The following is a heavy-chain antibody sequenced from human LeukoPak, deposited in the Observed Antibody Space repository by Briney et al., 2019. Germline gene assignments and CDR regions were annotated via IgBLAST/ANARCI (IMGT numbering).Heavy chain of an antibody. D-gene: IGHD6-13*01. CDR3: AREESSSWYRGWFDP. V-gene: IGHV4-59*01. CDR1: GGSISSYY. Sequence: SETLSLTCTVSGGSISSYYWSWIRQPPGKGLEWIGYIYYSGSTNCNPSLKSRVTISVDTSKNQFSLKLSSVTAADTAVYYCAREESSSWYRGWFDPWGQGTLVTVSS. J-gene: IGHJ5*02. CDR2: IYYSGST.